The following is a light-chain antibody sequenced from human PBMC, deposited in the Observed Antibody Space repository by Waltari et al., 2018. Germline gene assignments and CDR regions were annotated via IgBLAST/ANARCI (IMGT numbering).Light chain of an antibody. CDR1: LLAKKY. V-gene: IGLV3-27*01. CDR3: YSAADNNVGV. CDR2: KDN. Sequence: SYELTQPSSVSVSPGQTASITCSGDLLAKKYARWFQPKPGQAPVLVIFKDNERPSGIPERFSGSSSGTSVTLTISGAQVEDEADYYCYSAADNNVGVFGPGTKVTVL. J-gene: IGLJ1*01.